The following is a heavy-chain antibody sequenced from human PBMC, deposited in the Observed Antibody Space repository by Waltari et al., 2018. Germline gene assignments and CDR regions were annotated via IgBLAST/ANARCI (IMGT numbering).Heavy chain of an antibody. CDR2: FDPEDGET. V-gene: IGHV1-24*01. CDR3: ATSPYDILTGFFLSYFDY. D-gene: IGHD3-9*01. Sequence: QVQLVQSGAEVKKPGASVKVSCKVSGYTLTELSMHWVRQALEKGLEWMGRFDPEDGETIYPQKFQGRVTMTQDTSTDTAYMQLSSLRSEDTAVYYCATSPYDILTGFFLSYFDYWGQGTLVTVSS. J-gene: IGHJ4*02. CDR1: GYTLTELS.